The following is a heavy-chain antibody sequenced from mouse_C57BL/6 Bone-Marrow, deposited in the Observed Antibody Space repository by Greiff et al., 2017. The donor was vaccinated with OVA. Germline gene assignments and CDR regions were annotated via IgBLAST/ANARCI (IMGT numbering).Heavy chain of an antibody. J-gene: IGHJ4*01. Sequence: EVQLQQSGTVLARPGASVKMSCKTSGYTFTSYWMHWVKQRPGQGLEWIGAIYPGNSDTSYNQKFKGKAKLTAVTSASTAYMELSSLTNEDSAVYYCTSPYDYDDAMDYWGQGTSVTVSS. CDR1: GYTFTSYW. D-gene: IGHD2-4*01. CDR2: IYPGNSDT. CDR3: TSPYDYDDAMDY. V-gene: IGHV1-5*01.